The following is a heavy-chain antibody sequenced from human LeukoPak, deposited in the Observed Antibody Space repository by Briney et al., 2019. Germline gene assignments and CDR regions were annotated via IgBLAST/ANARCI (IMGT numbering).Heavy chain of an antibody. CDR2: ISWDSGSS. CDR1: GFTFDDYA. Sequence: GGSLRLXCAASGFTFDDYAMHWVRQAPGKGLEWVSLISWDSGSSYYADSVRGRFTISRDNSKNSLYLQRNSLRAEDTALYYRAGGVRGVFDIWGQGTMVTVSS. CDR3: AGGVRGVFDI. V-gene: IGHV3-43D*03. J-gene: IGHJ3*02. D-gene: IGHD3-10*01.